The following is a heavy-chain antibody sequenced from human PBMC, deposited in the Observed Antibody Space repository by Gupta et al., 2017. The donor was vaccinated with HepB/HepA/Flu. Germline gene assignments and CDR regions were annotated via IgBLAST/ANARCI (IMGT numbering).Heavy chain of an antibody. CDR1: GGSVNRAAYY. CDR3: ARDLGDYSNNGFDN. J-gene: IGHJ4*02. Sequence: HLPESCPGLVHPSQTLYPPCAVSGGSVNRAAYYLGWIRQVPGKGLEWLGFIYYDAKSSINPSLNSRVSMSIDTSQNTFSLRLTSVTAADTAVYYCARDLGDYSNNGFDNWGQGTLVTVSP. V-gene: IGHV4-31*11. D-gene: IGHD4-11*01. CDR2: IYYDAKS.